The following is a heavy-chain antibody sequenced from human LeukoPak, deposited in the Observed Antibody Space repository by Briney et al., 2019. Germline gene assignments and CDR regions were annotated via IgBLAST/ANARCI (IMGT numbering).Heavy chain of an antibody. CDR1: GYTFTSYY. Sequence: GASVTVSCKASGYTFTSYYMHWVRQAPGQGLEWMGIINPSGGSTSYAQKFQGRVTITRDTSTSTVYMELSSLRSEDTAVYYCASDSGSYNPAVDAFDIWGQGTMVTVSS. D-gene: IGHD1-26*01. V-gene: IGHV1-46*01. J-gene: IGHJ3*02. CDR2: INPSGGST. CDR3: ASDSGSYNPAVDAFDI.